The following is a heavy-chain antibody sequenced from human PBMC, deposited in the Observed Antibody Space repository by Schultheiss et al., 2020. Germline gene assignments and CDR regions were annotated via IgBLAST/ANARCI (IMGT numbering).Heavy chain of an antibody. CDR3: ARDTLDF. CDR1: GFTFSSYA. V-gene: IGHV3-30-3*01. Sequence: GGSLRLSCAASGFTFSSYAMHWVRQAPGKGLEWVAVISYDGSNKYYADSVKGRFTISRDNSKNTLYLQMNSLRAEDTAVYYCARDTLDFWGQGTLVTVSS. CDR2: ISYDGSNK. J-gene: IGHJ4*02.